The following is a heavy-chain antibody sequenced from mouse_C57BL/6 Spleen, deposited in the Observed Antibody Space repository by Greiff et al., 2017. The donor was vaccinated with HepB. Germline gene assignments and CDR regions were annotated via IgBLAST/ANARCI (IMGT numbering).Heavy chain of an antibody. CDR1: GYAFTNYL. CDR3: ASMVTTGGFDY. D-gene: IGHD2-2*01. V-gene: IGHV1-54*01. Sequence: VQLQQSGAELVRPGTSVKVSCKASGYAFTNYLIEWVKQRPGQGLEWIGVINPGSGGTNYNEKFKGKATLTADKSSSTAYMQLSSLTSEDSAVYYCASMVTTGGFDYWGQGTTLTVSS. CDR2: INPGSGGT. J-gene: IGHJ2*01.